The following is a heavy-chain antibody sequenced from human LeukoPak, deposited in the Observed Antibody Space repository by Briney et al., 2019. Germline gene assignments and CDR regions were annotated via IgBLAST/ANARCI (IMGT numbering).Heavy chain of an antibody. Sequence: TLSLTCTVSGGSINSYYWSWIRQPPGKALEWLARIDWDDDKYYSTSLKTRLTISKDTSKNQVVLTMTNMDPVDTATYYCARSYCSGGSCYGSFDYWGQGTLVTVSS. CDR3: ARSYCSGGSCYGSFDY. CDR2: IDWDDDK. J-gene: IGHJ4*02. CDR1: GGSINSYYW. D-gene: IGHD2-15*01. V-gene: IGHV2-70*11.